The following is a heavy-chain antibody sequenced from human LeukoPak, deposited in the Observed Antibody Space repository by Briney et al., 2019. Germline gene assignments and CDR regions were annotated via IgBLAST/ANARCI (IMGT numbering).Heavy chain of an antibody. J-gene: IGHJ4*02. D-gene: IGHD6-13*01. CDR2: INPNSGGT. CDR3: ARDSVRAAAGLAGGY. V-gene: IGHV1-2*02. Sequence: VASVKVSCKASGYTFTGYYMHWVRQAPGQGLEWMGWINPNSGGTNYAQKFQGRVTMTRDTSISTAYMELSRLRSDDTAVYYCARDSVRAAAGLAGGYWGQGTLVTVSS. CDR1: GYTFTGYY.